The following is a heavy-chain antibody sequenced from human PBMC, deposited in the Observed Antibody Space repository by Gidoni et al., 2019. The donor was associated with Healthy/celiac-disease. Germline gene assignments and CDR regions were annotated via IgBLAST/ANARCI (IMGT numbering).Heavy chain of an antibody. V-gene: IGHV1-3*01. J-gene: IGHJ4*02. D-gene: IGHD5-18*01. CDR3: ARDRPGYSYGWGGFDY. Sequence: QVQLVQSGAEVKKPGASAKVSCKASGYTFTSHAMHWVRQAPGQRLEWMGWINAGNGNTNYSQKFQGRVTITRDTSASTAYMELSSLRSEDTAVYYCARDRPGYSYGWGGFDYWGQGTLVTVSS. CDR2: INAGNGNT. CDR1: GYTFTSHA.